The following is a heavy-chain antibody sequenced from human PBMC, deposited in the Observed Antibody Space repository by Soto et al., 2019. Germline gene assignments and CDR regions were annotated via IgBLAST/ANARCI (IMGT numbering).Heavy chain of an antibody. CDR2: ISSSGSTI. CDR3: ARDGDIAMIPSSGLGP. V-gene: IGHV3-48*03. J-gene: IGHJ5*02. CDR1: GFTFSSYE. D-gene: IGHD5-18*01. Sequence: GGSLRLSCAASGFTFSSYEMNWVRQAPGKGLEWVSYISSSGSTIYYADSVKGRFTISRDNAKNSLYLQMNSLRAEDTAVYYFARDGDIAMIPSSGLGPWGQG.